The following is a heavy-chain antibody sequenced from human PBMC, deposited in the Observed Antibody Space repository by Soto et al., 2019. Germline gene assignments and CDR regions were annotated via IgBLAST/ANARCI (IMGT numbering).Heavy chain of an antibody. CDR2: ISGSGGST. Sequence: GGSLRLSCAASGFTFSSYAMSWVRQAPGKGLEWVSAISGSGGSTYYADSVKGRFTISRDNSKNTLYLQMNSLRAEDTAVYYCAKDRPFWSGYYSAGDDYWGQGTLVTVSS. J-gene: IGHJ4*02. D-gene: IGHD3-3*01. V-gene: IGHV3-23*01. CDR3: AKDRPFWSGYYSAGDDY. CDR1: GFTFSSYA.